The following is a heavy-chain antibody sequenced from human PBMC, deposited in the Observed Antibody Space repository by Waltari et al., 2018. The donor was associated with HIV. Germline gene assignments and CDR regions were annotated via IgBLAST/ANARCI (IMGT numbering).Heavy chain of an antibody. CDR2: RNPNRGNT. CDR3: ARVRYGDLRAGFDY. J-gene: IGHJ4*02. V-gene: IGHV1-8*01. D-gene: IGHD4-17*01. CDR1: GYTFTSYD. Sequence: QVQLVQSGAEVKKPGASVKVSCKASGYTFTSYDINWVRQATGQGLEWMGWRNPNRGNTGYAQKFQGRVTMTRNTSISTAYMELSSLRSEDTAVYYCARVRYGDLRAGFDYWGQGTLVTVSS.